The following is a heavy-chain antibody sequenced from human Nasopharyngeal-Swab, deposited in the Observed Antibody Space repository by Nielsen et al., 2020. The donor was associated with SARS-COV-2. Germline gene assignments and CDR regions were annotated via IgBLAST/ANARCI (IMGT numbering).Heavy chain of an antibody. CDR1: GYTFTGYY. CDR2: INPNSGGT. J-gene: IGHJ6*02. Sequence: ASVKVSCKASGYTFTGYYMHWVRQAPGQGLEWMGRINPNSGGTNYAQKFQGRVTMTRDTSISTAYMELSRLRSDDTAVYYCARDGPRYNWNDYYYYGMDVWGQGTTVTVSS. V-gene: IGHV1-2*06. CDR3: ARDGPRYNWNDYYYYGMDV. D-gene: IGHD1-1*01.